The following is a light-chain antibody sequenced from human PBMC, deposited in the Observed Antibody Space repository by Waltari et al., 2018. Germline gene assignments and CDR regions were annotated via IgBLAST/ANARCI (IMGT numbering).Light chain of an antibody. J-gene: IGKJ1*01. CDR2: RAS. CDR3: QQYNIWPWT. V-gene: IGKV3-15*01. CDR1: QSASTS. Sequence: ELVMTPSPATLSVSPGERASLSCSASQSASTSLAWYQQTPGQAPRLLIYRASTRAAGIPDRFSGSGSGTEFTLTISSLQSEDSAIYYCQQYNIWPWTFGQGTKVDIK.